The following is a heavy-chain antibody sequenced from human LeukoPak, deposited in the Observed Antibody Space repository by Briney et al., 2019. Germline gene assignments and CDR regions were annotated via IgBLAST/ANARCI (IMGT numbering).Heavy chain of an antibody. CDR3: ARGMTTVTDHIPLNYYYSYMDV. D-gene: IGHD4-17*01. V-gene: IGHV3-21*01. J-gene: IGHJ6*03. CDR1: GFTFSSYS. Sequence: PGGPLRLSCAASGFTFSSYSMNWVPHAPGKGLECVSSISSSSSYIYYADSVKGRFTISRDNAKNSLYLQMNSLRAEDTAVYYCARGMTTVTDHIPLNYYYSYMDVWGKGTTVTISS. CDR2: ISSSSSYI.